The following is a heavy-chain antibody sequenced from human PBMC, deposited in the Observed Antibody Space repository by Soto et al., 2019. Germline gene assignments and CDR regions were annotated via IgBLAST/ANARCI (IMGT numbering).Heavy chain of an antibody. D-gene: IGHD5-18*01. CDR2: LIPVFGSP. V-gene: IGHV1-69*01. CDR1: GGTFSKDA. CDR3: TRVLGYTFEPGKTPYHAIDL. Sequence: QVQLVQSGAEVKKPGSSVTVSCKTSGGTFSKDAINWVRQAPGQGLEWMGLLIPVFGSPIYAQKFQGRIRKTAEESTSPSFMDLNSLRSEDTALYYCTRVLGYTFEPGKTPYHAIDLWGQGTPVSVSS. J-gene: IGHJ6*02.